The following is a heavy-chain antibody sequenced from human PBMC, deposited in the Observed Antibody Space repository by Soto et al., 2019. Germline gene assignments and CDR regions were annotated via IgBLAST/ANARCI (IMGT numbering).Heavy chain of an antibody. Sequence: QVQLVQSGAEVKKPGASVKVSCKASGYTFTSYGICWVRQAPGQGLEWLGWISAYNGNTIYAKKLQGRVTMPTDKSTSTAYMELRSLGSDDTAVYYCARDLEVFVYWDQGTLVTVSS. CDR3: ARDLEVFVY. CDR1: GYTFTSYG. CDR2: ISAYNGNT. V-gene: IGHV1-18*04. J-gene: IGHJ4*02.